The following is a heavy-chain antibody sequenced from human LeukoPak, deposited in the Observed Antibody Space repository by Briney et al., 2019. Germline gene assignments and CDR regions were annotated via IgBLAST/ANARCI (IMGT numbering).Heavy chain of an antibody. J-gene: IGHJ6*02. CDR2: ISYDGSNK. Sequence: GGSLRLSCAASGFTVSSNYMSWVRQAPGKGLEWVAVISYDGSNKYYADSVKGRFTISRDNSKNTLYLQMNSLRAEDTAVYYCAKEERDYDILTGYLNSYYYYGMDVWGQGTTVTVSS. V-gene: IGHV3-30*18. D-gene: IGHD3-9*01. CDR1: GFTVSSNY. CDR3: AKEERDYDILTGYLNSYYYYGMDV.